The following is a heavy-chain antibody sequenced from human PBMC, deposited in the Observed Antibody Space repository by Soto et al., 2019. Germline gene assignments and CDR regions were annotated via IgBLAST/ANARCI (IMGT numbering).Heavy chain of an antibody. CDR2: IYSGGST. J-gene: IGHJ3*02. CDR1: GFTVSSNY. Sequence: EVQLVESGGGLVQPGGSLRLSCAASGFTVSSNYMSWVRQAPGKGLEWVSVIYSGGSTYYADSVKGRFTISRDNSKNTLYLQMNSLRAEDTAVYYCARERPIRGLGAFDIWGQGTMVTVSS. D-gene: IGHD3-10*01. CDR3: ARERPIRGLGAFDI. V-gene: IGHV3-66*01.